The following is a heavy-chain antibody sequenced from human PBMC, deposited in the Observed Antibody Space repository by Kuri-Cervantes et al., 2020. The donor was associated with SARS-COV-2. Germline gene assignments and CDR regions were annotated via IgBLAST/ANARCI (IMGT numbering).Heavy chain of an antibody. D-gene: IGHD2-15*01. J-gene: IGHJ4*02. Sequence: ESLKISCTVSGGSINSSFWSWIRQPPGKGLEWIGYMYYSGRTNYSPSLKSRVTVSVDTSKNQFSLKLSSVTAADTAVYYCARGLSSVDCSGGSCYYFDYWGQGTLVTVSS. CDR3: ARGLSSVDCSGGSCYYFDY. CDR1: GGSINSSF. CDR2: MYYSGRT. V-gene: IGHV4-59*12.